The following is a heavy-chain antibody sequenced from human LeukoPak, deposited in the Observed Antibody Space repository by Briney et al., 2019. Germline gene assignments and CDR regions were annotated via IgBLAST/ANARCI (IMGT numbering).Heavy chain of an antibody. CDR2: TSGSGGST. CDR1: GFTFSSYA. J-gene: IGHJ5*02. D-gene: IGHD3-10*01. CDR3: AIDRGPGWFGP. V-gene: IGHV3-23*01. Sequence: GGSLRLSCAASGFTFSSYAMSWVRQAPGKGLEWVSATSGSGGSTYYADSVKGRFTTSRDNSKNTVYLQMNSLRPEDTAVYYCAIDRGPGWFGPWGQGTLVTVSS.